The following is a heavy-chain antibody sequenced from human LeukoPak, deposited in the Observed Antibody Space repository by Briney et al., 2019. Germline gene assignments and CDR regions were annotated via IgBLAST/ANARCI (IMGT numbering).Heavy chain of an antibody. V-gene: IGHV4-59*01. J-gene: IGHJ4*02. CDR2: IYYSGST. CDR1: GGSISSYY. Sequence: PSETLSLTCTVSGGSISSYYWSWIRQPPGKGLEWIGYIYYSGSTNYNPSLKSRVTISVDTSKNQFSLKLSSVTAADTAVYYCARTPLYYGDYLNYFDYWGQGTLVTVSS. CDR3: ARTPLYYGDYLNYFDY. D-gene: IGHD4-17*01.